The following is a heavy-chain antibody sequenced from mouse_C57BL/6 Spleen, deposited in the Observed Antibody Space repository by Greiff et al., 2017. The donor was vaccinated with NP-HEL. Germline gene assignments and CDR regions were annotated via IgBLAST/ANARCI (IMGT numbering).Heavy chain of an antibody. J-gene: IGHJ3*01. Sequence: EVQLQQSGPELVKPGASVKMSCKASGYTFTDYNMHWVKQSHGKSLEWIGYINPNNGGTSYNQKFKGKATLTVNKSPSTAYMELRSLTSEDSAVYYCARGDYDCPWFAYWGQGTLVTVSA. CDR2: INPNNGGT. D-gene: IGHD2-4*01. V-gene: IGHV1-22*01. CDR3: ARGDYDCPWFAY. CDR1: GYTFTDYN.